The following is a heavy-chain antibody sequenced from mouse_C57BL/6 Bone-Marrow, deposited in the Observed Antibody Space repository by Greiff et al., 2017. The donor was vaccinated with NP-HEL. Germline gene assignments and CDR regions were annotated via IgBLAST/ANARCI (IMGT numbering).Heavy chain of an antibody. CDR1: GYTFTDYE. Sequence: QVQLQQSGAELVRPGASVTLSCKASGYTFTDYEMHWVKQTPVHGLEWIGAIDPETGGTAYNQKFKGKAILTADKSSSTAYMELRSLTSEDSAVYYCTSLPYGSRQAWFAYWGQGTLVTVSA. D-gene: IGHD1-1*01. CDR3: TSLPYGSRQAWFAY. CDR2: IDPETGGT. V-gene: IGHV1-15*01. J-gene: IGHJ3*01.